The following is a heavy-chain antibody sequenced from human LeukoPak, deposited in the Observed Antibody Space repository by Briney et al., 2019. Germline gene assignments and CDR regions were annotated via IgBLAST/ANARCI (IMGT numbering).Heavy chain of an antibody. Sequence: ASVKVSCKASGGTFSSYAISWVRQAPGQGLEWMGRIIPILGIANYAQKFQGRVTITADKSTSTAYMELSSLRSGDTAVYYCARGATMIVVVDPHDAFDIWGQGTMVTVSS. CDR2: IIPILGIA. J-gene: IGHJ3*02. CDR3: ARGATMIVVVDPHDAFDI. CDR1: GGTFSSYA. D-gene: IGHD3-22*01. V-gene: IGHV1-69*04.